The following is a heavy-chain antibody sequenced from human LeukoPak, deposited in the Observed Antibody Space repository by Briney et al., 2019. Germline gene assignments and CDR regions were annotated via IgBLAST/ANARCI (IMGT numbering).Heavy chain of an antibody. CDR2: INQEGSEQ. CDR1: GFTFNTFW. V-gene: IGHV3-7*01. J-gene: IGHJ4*02. CDR3: ARDFLLFGVVVPNDF. D-gene: IGHD3-3*01. Sequence: GGSLILSCAASGFTFNTFWMSWVRQAPGKGLEWVANINQEGSEQYYVDSVKGRFTISRDNAKNTLSLQMHSLRVEDTAIYYCARDFLLFGVVVPNDFWGQGTMVAVSS.